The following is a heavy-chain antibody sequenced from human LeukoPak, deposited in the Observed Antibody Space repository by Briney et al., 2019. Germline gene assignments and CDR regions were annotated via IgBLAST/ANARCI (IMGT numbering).Heavy chain of an antibody. CDR1: GFTFSIYA. V-gene: IGHV3-30-3*01. CDR3: ARDSSSWSPDWTAFDI. Sequence: GGSLRLSCAASGFTFSIYAMHWVRQAPGKGLEWVAVISYDGSNKYYADSVKGRFTISRDNSKNTLYLQMNSLRAEDTAVYYCARDSSSWSPDWTAFDIWGQGTMVTVSS. D-gene: IGHD6-13*01. J-gene: IGHJ3*02. CDR2: ISYDGSNK.